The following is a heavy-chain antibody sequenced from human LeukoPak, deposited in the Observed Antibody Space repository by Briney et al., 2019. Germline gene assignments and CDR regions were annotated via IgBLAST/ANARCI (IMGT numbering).Heavy chain of an antibody. CDR1: AASFSDYY. CDR3: ARRLQSASQNMDV. CDR2: INHSGLT. V-gene: IGHV4-34*01. D-gene: IGHD5-24*01. Sequence: SETLSRTCAVYAASFSDYYWSWIRQPPGKGLEWIGEINHSGLTNYNPSLKSRVSISVDTSKNQFSLELSSVTAADTAVYYCARRLQSASQNMDVWGKGTTVTVSS. J-gene: IGHJ6*03.